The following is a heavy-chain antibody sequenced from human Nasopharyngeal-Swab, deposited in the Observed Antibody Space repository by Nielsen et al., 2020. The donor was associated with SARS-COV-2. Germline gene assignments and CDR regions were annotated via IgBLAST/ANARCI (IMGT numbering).Heavy chain of an antibody. Sequence: WIRQPPGKGLEWVSGINSGAGGTTYYADSVKGRFTVSRDNSENMFYVQMNSLRAEDTAVYYCARGAGMDVWGQGTTVTVSS. V-gene: IGHV3-23*01. CDR2: INSGAGGTT. CDR3: ARGAGMDV. J-gene: IGHJ6*02.